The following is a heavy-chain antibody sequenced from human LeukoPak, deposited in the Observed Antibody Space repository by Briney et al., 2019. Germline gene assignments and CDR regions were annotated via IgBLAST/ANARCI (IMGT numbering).Heavy chain of an antibody. J-gene: IGHJ4*02. CDR3: TTAGIVVITTADY. V-gene: IGHV3-15*01. CDR2: IKSKTDGGTT. D-gene: IGHD3-22*01. CDR1: GFTFSNAW. Sequence: KPGGSLRLSCAASGFTFSNAWMSWVRQAPGKGLEWVGRIKSKTDGGTTDYAAPVKGRFTISRDDSKNTLYLQMNSLKTEDTAVYYCTTAGIVVITTADYWGQGTLVTVSS.